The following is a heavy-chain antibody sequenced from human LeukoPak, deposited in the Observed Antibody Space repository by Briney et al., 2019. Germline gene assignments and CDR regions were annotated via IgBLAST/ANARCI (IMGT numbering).Heavy chain of an antibody. CDR1: GFTFSSYW. CDR3: VLHCDY. CDR2: IKSDGSST. Sequence: GGSLRLSCAASGFTFSSYWMHWVRQAPGKGLVWVSRIKSDGSSTSYADSVKGRFTISRDSAKNTLYLQMNSLRAEDTAVYYCVLHCDYWGQGTLVTVSS. V-gene: IGHV3-74*01. D-gene: IGHD2-15*01. J-gene: IGHJ4*02.